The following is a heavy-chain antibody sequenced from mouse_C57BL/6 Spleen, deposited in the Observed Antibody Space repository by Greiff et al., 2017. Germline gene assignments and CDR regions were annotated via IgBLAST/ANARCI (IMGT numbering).Heavy chain of an antibody. CDR2: IWSGGST. Sequence: VKLVESGPGLVQPSQSLSITCTVSGFSLTSYGVHWVRQPPGKGLEWLGVIWSGGSTDYNAAFISRLSISKDNSKSQVFFKMNSLQADDTAIYYCAKNKGYGSTGYYFDYWGQGTTLTVSS. J-gene: IGHJ2*01. CDR3: AKNKGYGSTGYYFDY. CDR1: GFSLTSYG. V-gene: IGHV2-4*01. D-gene: IGHD1-1*01.